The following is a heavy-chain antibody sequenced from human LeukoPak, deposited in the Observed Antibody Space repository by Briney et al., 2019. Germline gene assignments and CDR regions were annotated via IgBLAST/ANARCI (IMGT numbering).Heavy chain of an antibody. CDR2: ISAYNGNT. D-gene: IGHD2-15*01. Sequence: GASVKVSCKASGYTFTSYGISWVRQAPGQGLGWMGWISAYNGNTNYAQKLQGRVTMTTDTSTSTAYMELRSLRSVDTAVYYCARDRVYCSGGSCYPYYFDYWGQGTLVTVSS. J-gene: IGHJ4*02. CDR1: GYTFTSYG. V-gene: IGHV1-18*04. CDR3: ARDRVYCSGGSCYPYYFDY.